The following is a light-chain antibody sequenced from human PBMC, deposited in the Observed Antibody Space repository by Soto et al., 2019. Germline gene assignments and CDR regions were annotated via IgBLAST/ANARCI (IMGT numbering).Light chain of an antibody. CDR1: PDISSW. CDR3: QQGDSFPFT. Sequence: DIQLTQSPSSVSASVGDRVTITCLASPDISSWVAWYQQKPGKAPKLLISAASSLQSGVPRRFSGSGSGTDFTLIISSLQPEDFATYFCQQGDSFPFTFGGGTKVDIK. J-gene: IGKJ4*01. CDR2: AAS. V-gene: IGKV1-12*01.